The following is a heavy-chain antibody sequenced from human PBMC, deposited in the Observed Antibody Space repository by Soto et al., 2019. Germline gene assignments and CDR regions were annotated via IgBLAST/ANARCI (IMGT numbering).Heavy chain of an antibody. V-gene: IGHV4-30-2*01. CDR1: GGSISSGGYS. CDR3: ASSHAGAHITAAVH. D-gene: IGHD6-13*01. Sequence: SETLSLTCAVSGGSISSGGYSWSWIRQPPGKGLEWIGYIYHSGSTYYNPSLKSRVTISVDRSKNQFSVKLSSVTAADTAVYYCASSHAGAHITAAVHWGQGTLVTVSS. CDR2: IYHSGST. J-gene: IGHJ4*02.